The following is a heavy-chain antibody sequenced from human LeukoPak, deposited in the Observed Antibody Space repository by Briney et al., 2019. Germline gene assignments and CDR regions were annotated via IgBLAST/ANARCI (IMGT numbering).Heavy chain of an antibody. CDR3: ARKQSGTMYDV. D-gene: IGHD1-1*01. CDR2: FYSGGSA. CDR1: GASISSGNYY. V-gene: IGHV4-39*07. Sequence: PSETLSLICIVSGASISSGNYYWAWIRQPPGKGLEWIGTFYSGGSAYYNPSLTSRVSISKDTSDNQFSLRLSSVTAADTAVYYCARKQSGTMYDVWGQGTLVTVTS. J-gene: IGHJ4*02.